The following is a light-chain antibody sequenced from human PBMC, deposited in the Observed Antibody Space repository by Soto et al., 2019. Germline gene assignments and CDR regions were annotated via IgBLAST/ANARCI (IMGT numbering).Light chain of an antibody. Sequence: QSVLTQPPSASGTPGQRVTISCSGSDSNIGSNTVNWYQHLPGMAPKLLTHSNDHRAEGVADRFSGSKSGTSASLAISGLLSEVDADYYCAPCDDILSGWVFVVGTQLTVL. CDR1: DSNIGSNT. CDR2: SND. CDR3: APCDDILSGWV. V-gene: IGLV1-44*01. J-gene: IGLJ3*02.